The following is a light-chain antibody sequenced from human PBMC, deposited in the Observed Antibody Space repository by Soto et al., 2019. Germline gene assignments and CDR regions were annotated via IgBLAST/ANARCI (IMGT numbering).Light chain of an antibody. CDR2: EVS. J-gene: IGLJ2*01. CDR1: SSDVGNYNY. V-gene: IGLV2-8*01. CDR3: SSNAGSIIVV. Sequence: QSVLTQPPSASGSPGQSVTISCTGTSSDVGNYNYVSWYQQHPGKAPKLMIYEVSKWPSGVPDRFSGSKSGNTASLTVSGLQSEDEADYYCSSNAGSIIVVFGGGTKLTVL.